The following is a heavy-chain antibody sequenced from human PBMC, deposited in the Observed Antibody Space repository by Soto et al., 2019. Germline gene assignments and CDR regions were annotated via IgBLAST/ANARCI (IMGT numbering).Heavy chain of an antibody. J-gene: IGHJ4*02. V-gene: IGHV4-59*01. CDR2: IYYSGSP. Sequence: SETLSLTCTVSGGSISSYYWSWIRQPPGKGLEWIGYIYYSGSPNYNPSLKSRVTISVDTSKNQFSLKLSSVTAADTAVYYCASLYYDFWSGYPTSFDYWGQGTLVTVSS. D-gene: IGHD3-3*01. CDR3: ASLYYDFWSGYPTSFDY. CDR1: GGSISSYY.